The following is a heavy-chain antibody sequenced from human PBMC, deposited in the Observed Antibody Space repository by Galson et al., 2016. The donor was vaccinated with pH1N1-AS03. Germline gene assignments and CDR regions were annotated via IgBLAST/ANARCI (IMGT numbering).Heavy chain of an antibody. CDR3: ARDMLRPVGGTIVGY. D-gene: IGHD6-19*01. J-gene: IGHJ4*02. CDR1: GFTFTNYW. Sequence: SLRLSCAASGFTFTNYWMSWVRQAPGKGPEWVANINQDGAKHYYVDSVRGRFTISRDNAKNSLYLQMNSLRVEDTAVYYCARDMLRPVGGTIVGYWGQGTLVTVSS. CDR2: INQDGAKH. V-gene: IGHV3-7*01.